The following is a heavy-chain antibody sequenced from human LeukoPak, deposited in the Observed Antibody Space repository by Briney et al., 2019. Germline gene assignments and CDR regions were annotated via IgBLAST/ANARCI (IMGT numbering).Heavy chain of an antibody. CDR3: TTDLMYYYGTSGEINY. V-gene: IGHV3-15*01. Sequence: PGGSLRLSCAASGFTFSDYYMSWIRQAPGKGLEWVGRIKSKTDGGTADYAAPVKGRFTISRDDSKNTLYLQMNSLKTEDTAVYYCTTDLMYYYGTSGEINYWGQGTLVTVSS. CDR2: IKSKTDGGTA. J-gene: IGHJ4*02. CDR1: GFTFSDYY. D-gene: IGHD3-22*01.